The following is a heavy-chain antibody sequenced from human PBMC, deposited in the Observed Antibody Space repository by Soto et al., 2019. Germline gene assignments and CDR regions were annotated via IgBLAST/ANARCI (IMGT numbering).Heavy chain of an antibody. Sequence: PSETLSLTCTVSGGPISSYYWSWIRQPAGKGLEWIGRIYTSENTNYNPSLKSRVTMSVDTSKNQFSLKLFTVTAADTAVYYCARSSHYDFYGMDVWGQGTTVTVSS. J-gene: IGHJ6*02. CDR2: IYTSENT. V-gene: IGHV4-4*07. CDR3: ARSSHYDFYGMDV. D-gene: IGHD3-3*01. CDR1: GGPISSYY.